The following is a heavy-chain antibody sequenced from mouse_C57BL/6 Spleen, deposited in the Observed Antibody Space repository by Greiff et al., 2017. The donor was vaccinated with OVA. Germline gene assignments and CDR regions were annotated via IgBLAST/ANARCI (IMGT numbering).Heavy chain of an antibody. CDR1: GFTFSSYA. CDR3: ARDRTYYSNYGGFAY. CDR2: ISDGGSYT. J-gene: IGHJ3*01. D-gene: IGHD2-5*01. V-gene: IGHV5-4*01. Sequence: EVKLMESGGGLVKPGGSLKLSCAASGFTFSSYAMSWVRQTPEKRLEWVATISDGGSYTYYPDNVKGRFTISRDNAKNNLYLQMSHLKSEDTAMYYCARDRTYYSNYGGFAYWGQGTLVTVSA.